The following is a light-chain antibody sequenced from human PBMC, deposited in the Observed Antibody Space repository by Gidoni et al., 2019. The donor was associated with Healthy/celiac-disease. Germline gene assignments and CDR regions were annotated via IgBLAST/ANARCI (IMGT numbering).Light chain of an antibody. CDR3: AAWDDRLEGWV. CDR1: SSNIGNNA. CDR2: YDD. J-gene: IGLJ3*02. V-gene: IGLV1-36*01. Sequence: QSVLTQPPSVSEAPRQRVTISCSGSSSNIGNNAVNWYQQLPGKAPKLLIYYDDLLPSGVSDRFSGSKSGTSASLAISGLQSEDEADYYCAAWDDRLEGWVFGGGTKLTVL.